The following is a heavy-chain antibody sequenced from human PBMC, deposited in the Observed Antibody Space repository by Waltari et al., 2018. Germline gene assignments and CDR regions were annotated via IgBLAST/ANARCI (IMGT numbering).Heavy chain of an antibody. J-gene: IGHJ4*02. CDR3: AGIAAAGTDRSFFDY. CDR1: GGTFSTYA. D-gene: IGHD6-13*01. V-gene: IGHV1-69*05. CDR2: IIPIFGTS. Sequence: HVQLVQSGAEVKKPGSSVKVSCKASGGTFSTYAISWVLQAPGQGLEWMGGIIPIFGTSNYAQKFQSRVTNTTDESTSTAYMELSSLRSEDTALYYWAGIAAAGTDRSFFDYWGQGTLVTVSS.